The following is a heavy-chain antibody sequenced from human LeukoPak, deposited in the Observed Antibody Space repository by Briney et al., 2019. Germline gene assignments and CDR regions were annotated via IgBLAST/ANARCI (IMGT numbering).Heavy chain of an antibody. J-gene: IGHJ3*02. Sequence: GGSLRLSCAASGFTFSSYSMNWVRQAPGKGLEWVSYISTSSSTIYYADSVKGRFTISRDNAKNSLYLQMNSLRAEDTAVYYCARDSPDIVVVVAATDAFDIWGQGTMVTVSS. CDR2: ISTSSSTI. V-gene: IGHV3-48*01. D-gene: IGHD2-15*01. CDR3: ARDSPDIVVVVAATDAFDI. CDR1: GFTFSSYS.